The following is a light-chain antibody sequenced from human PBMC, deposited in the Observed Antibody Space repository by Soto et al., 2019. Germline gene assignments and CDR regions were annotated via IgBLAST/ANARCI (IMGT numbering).Light chain of an antibody. V-gene: IGKV4-1*01. J-gene: IGKJ3*01. CDR3: QQYSSTPFT. Sequence: DIVMTQSPDSLAVSLGERATINCKSSQSVLYSSNNKNYLAWYQQKPGQPPKLLISWASTRESGVPDRFSGSGSGPDFTLTISSLQAEDVAVYYCQQYSSTPFTFGPGTKVDIK. CDR2: WAS. CDR1: QSVLYSSNNKNY.